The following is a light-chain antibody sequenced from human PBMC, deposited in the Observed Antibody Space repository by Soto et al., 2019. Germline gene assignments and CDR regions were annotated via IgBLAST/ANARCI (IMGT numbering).Light chain of an antibody. CDR3: HQYGSSPPT. CDR2: AAS. CDR1: QIISSTY. Sequence: DIVLTQSPGTLSLSPGERATLSCRASQIISSTYLGWYQQKPGQAPRLLISAASRRATGVPDRFSGSGSGTDFTLTISRPEPEDFAVYCCHQYGSSPPTFGGGTKVEIK. V-gene: IGKV3-20*01. J-gene: IGKJ4*01.